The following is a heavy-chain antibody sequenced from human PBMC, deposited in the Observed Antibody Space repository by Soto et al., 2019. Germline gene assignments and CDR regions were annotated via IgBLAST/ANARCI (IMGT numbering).Heavy chain of an antibody. Sequence: GGSLRLSCAASGFTFSSYAMSWVRQAPGKGLEWVSAISGSGGSTYYADSVKGRFTISRDNSKNTLYLQMNSLRAEDMAVYYCAKDLAVAPRVHYGMDVWGQGTTVTVSS. CDR2: ISGSGGST. CDR3: AKDLAVAPRVHYGMDV. V-gene: IGHV3-23*01. D-gene: IGHD6-19*01. J-gene: IGHJ6*02. CDR1: GFTFSSYA.